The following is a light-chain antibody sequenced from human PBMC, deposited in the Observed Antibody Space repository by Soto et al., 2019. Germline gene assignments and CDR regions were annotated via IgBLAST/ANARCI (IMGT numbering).Light chain of an antibody. CDR2: GAS. CDR1: QSVSTSY. J-gene: IGKJ4*01. CDR3: QQYGNSPVT. V-gene: IGKV3-20*01. Sequence: EIVLTQSPGTLSLSPGERATLSCRASQSVSTSYLAWYQQKPDQAPRLLIYGASSRATGIPDRFSGSGSGTDFTLTMSRLEPEDFAVYYCQQYGNSPVTFGGGTKVEIK.